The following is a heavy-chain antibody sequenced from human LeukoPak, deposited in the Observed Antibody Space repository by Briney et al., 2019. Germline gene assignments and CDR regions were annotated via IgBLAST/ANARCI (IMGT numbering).Heavy chain of an antibody. CDR1: GGSISSGSYY. Sequence: SETLSLTCTVSGGSISSGSYYWSWIRQPAGKGLEWIGRIYTSGSTNYNPSLKSRVTISVDTSKNQFSLKLSSVTAADTAVYYCARDLIKSSGGGIRYYYYYYMDVWGKGTTVTISS. D-gene: IGHD2-15*01. CDR2: IYTSGST. CDR3: ARDLIKSSGGGIRYYYYYYMDV. J-gene: IGHJ6*03. V-gene: IGHV4-61*02.